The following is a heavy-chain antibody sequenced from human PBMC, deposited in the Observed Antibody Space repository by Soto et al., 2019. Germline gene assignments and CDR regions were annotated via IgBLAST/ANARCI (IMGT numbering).Heavy chain of an antibody. V-gene: IGHV1-2*02. CDR3: ARALAYCSRTSCP. J-gene: IGHJ5*02. CDR1: GYTFTGYY. Sequence: GASVKVSCKASGYTFTGYYMHLVRQAPGQGLEWMGWINPNSGGTNYAQKFQGRVTMTRDTSISTAYMELSRLRSDDTAVYYCARALAYCSRTSCPWGQGTLVTVSS. CDR2: INPNSGGT. D-gene: IGHD2-2*01.